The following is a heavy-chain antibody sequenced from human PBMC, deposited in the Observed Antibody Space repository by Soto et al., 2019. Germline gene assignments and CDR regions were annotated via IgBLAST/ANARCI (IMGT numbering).Heavy chain of an antibody. Sequence: EVQILESGGALIQPGGSLRPSCAALGFTSSMTWVRQAPGKGLEWVSASDFSGRLTYYADSVKGRFTIFRDTSVNTLFLQMNSLRTEDTAVYYCANILVGQWLVPGGYWGPGTLVTVSS. J-gene: IGHJ4*02. D-gene: IGHD6-19*01. V-gene: IGHV3-23*01. CDR3: ANILVGQWLVPGGY. CDR2: SDFSGRLT. CDR1: GFTSS.